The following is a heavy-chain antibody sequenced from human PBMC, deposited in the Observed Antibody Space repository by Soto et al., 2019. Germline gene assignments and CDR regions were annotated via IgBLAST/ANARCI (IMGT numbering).Heavy chain of an antibody. V-gene: IGHV4-59*01. CDR2: IYYSGST. D-gene: IGHD2-15*01. Sequence: SETLSLTCTVSGGSISSYYWSWIRQPPGKGLEWIGYIYYSGSTNYNPSLKSRVTISVDTSKNQFSLKLSSVTAADTAVYYCARPRKKDIVDAFDIWGQGTMVTVSS. J-gene: IGHJ3*02. CDR1: GGSISSYY. CDR3: ARPRKKDIVDAFDI.